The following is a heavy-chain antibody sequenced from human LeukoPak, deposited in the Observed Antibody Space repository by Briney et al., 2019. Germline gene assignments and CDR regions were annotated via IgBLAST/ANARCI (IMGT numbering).Heavy chain of an antibody. J-gene: IGHJ3*02. Sequence: GASVKVSCKASGYTFTGYYMHWVRQAPGQGLEWMGWINPNSGGTNYAQKFQGRVTMTRDTSISTAYMELSRLRSDDTAVYYCASGEMATMGNDAFDIWGQGTMVTVSS. D-gene: IGHD5-24*01. CDR3: ASGEMATMGNDAFDI. CDR2: INPNSGGT. V-gene: IGHV1-2*02. CDR1: GYTFTGYY.